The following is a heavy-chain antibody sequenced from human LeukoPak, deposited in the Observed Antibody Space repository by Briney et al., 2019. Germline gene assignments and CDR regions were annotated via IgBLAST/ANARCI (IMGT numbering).Heavy chain of an antibody. CDR2: ISGSGGST. J-gene: IGHJ4*02. Sequence: PGGSLRLSCAASGFTFSSYAMSWVRQAPGKGLEWVSAISGSGGSTYYADSVKGRFTITRDNSKNTLYLQMNSLRAEDTAVYYCAKGGRDVGATGRYFDYWGQGTLVTVSS. CDR1: GFTFSSYA. CDR3: AKGGRDVGATGRYFDY. V-gene: IGHV3-23*01. D-gene: IGHD1-26*01.